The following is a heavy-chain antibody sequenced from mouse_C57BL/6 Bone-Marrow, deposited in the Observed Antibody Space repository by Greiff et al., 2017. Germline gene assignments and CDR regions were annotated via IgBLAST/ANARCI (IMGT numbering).Heavy chain of an antibody. J-gene: IGHJ2*01. CDR1: GYAFSSSW. CDR2: IYPGDGDT. V-gene: IGHV1-82*01. CDR3: AKALLGITTVVATWGEFDYFDY. D-gene: IGHD1-1*01. Sequence: QVQLQQSGPELVKPGASVKISCKASGYAFSSSWMNWVKQRPGKGLEWIGRIYPGDGDTNYNGKFKGKATLTADKSSSTAYMQRSSLTSEDSAVYFCAKALLGITTVVATWGEFDYFDYWGQGTTLTVSS.